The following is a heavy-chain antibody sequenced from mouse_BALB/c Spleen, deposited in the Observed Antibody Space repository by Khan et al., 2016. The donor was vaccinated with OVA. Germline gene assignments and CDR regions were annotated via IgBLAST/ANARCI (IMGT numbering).Heavy chain of an antibody. D-gene: IGHD2-10*02. CDR3: ARVYGGDFDY. J-gene: IGHJ2*01. CDR1: GYSITSDYA. Sequence: EVQLQESGPGLVKPSQSLSLTCTVTGYSITSDYAWNWLRQFPGNQLEWMGYISYSGNTNYNPSLKSRISINRDTSKNQFFLKLNSVTTEDTATYFCARVYGGDFDYWGQGTTLTVSS. CDR2: ISYSGNT. V-gene: IGHV3-2*02.